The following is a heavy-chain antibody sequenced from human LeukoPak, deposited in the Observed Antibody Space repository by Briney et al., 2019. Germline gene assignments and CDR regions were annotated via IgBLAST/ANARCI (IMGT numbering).Heavy chain of an antibody. CDR2: IGGGGRDT. J-gene: IGHJ6*03. V-gene: IGHV3-23*01. CDR1: GFTFSTYA. D-gene: IGHD4/OR15-4a*01. CDR3: AKNRGANYYNYYMDV. Sequence: GSLRLSCAASGFTFSTYAMSWVRQAPGKGLEWLSTIGGGGRDTFYADSVKGRFTVSRDNSKNTLYLQMSSLRAEDTAVYFCAKNRGANYYNYYMDVWGKGTAVTVS.